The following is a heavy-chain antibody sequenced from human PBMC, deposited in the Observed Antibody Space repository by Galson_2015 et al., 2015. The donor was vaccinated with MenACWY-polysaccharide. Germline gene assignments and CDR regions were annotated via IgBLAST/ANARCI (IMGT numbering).Heavy chain of an antibody. J-gene: IGHJ4*02. CDR2: ISWNSDII. CDR1: GFTFDDYA. Sequence: SLRLSCAASGFTFDDYAMHWVRQAPGKGLEWVSGISWNSDIIGYADSVKGRFTISRDSAKNSLYLQMNSLRAEDTAIYYCARDTGGSYYWGQGTLVTVSS. V-gene: IGHV3-9*01. CDR3: ARDTGGSYY. D-gene: IGHD1-26*01.